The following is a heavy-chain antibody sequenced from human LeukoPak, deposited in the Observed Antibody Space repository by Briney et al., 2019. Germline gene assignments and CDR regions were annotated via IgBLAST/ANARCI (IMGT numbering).Heavy chain of an antibody. Sequence: PSETLSLTCTVSGGSISSNNLYWGWVRQAPGKGLEWVANIKQDGSEKYYVDSVKGRFTISRDNAKNSLYLQMNSLRAEDTAVYYCATTLYGSGSYYIDYYYYYGMDVWGQGTTVTVSS. CDR3: ATTLYGSGSYYIDYYYYYGMDV. CDR1: GGSISSNN. D-gene: IGHD3-10*01. CDR2: IKQDGSEK. V-gene: IGHV3-7*01. J-gene: IGHJ6*02.